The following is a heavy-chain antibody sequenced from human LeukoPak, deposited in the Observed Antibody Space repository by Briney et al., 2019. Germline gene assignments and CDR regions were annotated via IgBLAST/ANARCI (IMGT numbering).Heavy chain of an antibody. CDR3: ARDRYDFWSGSPYGMDV. J-gene: IGHJ6*02. CDR1: GFTFSSYD. Sequence: PGGSLRLSCAASGFTFSSYDMNWVRQAPGEGLEWVSYISSSGSTFYYADSVKGRLTMSRDNAKNSLYLQMNSLRAEDTAVYYCARDRYDFWSGSPYGMDVWGQGTTVTVSS. CDR2: ISSSGSTF. D-gene: IGHD3-3*01. V-gene: IGHV3-48*03.